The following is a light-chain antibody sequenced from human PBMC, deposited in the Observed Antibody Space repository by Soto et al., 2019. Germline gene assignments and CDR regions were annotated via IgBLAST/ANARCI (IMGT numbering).Light chain of an antibody. J-gene: IGKJ2*01. CDR3: QQSYSSPYT. CDR1: QTIRSS. CDR2: AAH. V-gene: IGKV1-39*01. Sequence: DIRVTQSPSSLSASVGDRVSITCRTSQTIRSSLNWYQQKAGRAPDLLIYAAHSLQSGVPSRFSGSGSGTDFTLIISSLQPEDSATYYCQQSYSSPYTFGQGTKVEIK.